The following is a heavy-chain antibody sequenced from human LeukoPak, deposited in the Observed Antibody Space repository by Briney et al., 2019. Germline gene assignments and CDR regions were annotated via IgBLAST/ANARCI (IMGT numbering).Heavy chain of an antibody. CDR2: IYSGGAT. CDR3: ASEQKNTYGPLGY. D-gene: IGHD5-18*01. Sequence: GGSLRLSCAVSGFTVSSKYMTWVRQAPGKGLEWVSVIYSGGATHYADSVKGRFTTSRDNSKNTLNLQMNSLRPEDTAIYYCASEQKNTYGPLGYWGQGTLVTVSS. V-gene: IGHV3-53*01. CDR1: GFTVSSKY. J-gene: IGHJ4*02.